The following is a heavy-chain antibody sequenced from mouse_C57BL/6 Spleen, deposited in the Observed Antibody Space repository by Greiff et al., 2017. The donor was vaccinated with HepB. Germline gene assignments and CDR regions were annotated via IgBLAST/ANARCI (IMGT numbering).Heavy chain of an antibody. J-gene: IGHJ2*01. CDR1: GFTFSSYT. CDR2: ISGGGGNT. V-gene: IGHV5-9*01. Sequence: EVKLVESGGGLVKPGGSLKLSCAASGFTFSSYTMSWVRQTPEKKLEWVATISGGGGNTYYPDSVKGRFTISRDNAKNTLYLQMSSLRSDDTALYYCARQRYDYETFDYWGQGTTLTVSS. CDR3: ARQRYDYETFDY. D-gene: IGHD2-4*01.